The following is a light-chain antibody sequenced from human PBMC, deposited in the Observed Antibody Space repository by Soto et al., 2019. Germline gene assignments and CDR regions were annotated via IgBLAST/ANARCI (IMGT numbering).Light chain of an antibody. CDR2: DTS. J-gene: IGKJ4*01. Sequence: EVVMTQSPATMSVSPGERATLSCRASRGIGSTLAWYQQKPGQTPRLLIYDTSTRATGVPARFIGSASGIEFTLTITSLQSEDFAVYYCQHYVNWPLTFGGGTRVENK. V-gene: IGKV3-15*01. CDR1: RGIGST. CDR3: QHYVNWPLT.